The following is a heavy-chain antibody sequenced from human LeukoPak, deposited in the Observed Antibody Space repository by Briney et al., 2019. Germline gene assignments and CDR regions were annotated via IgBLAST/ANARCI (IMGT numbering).Heavy chain of an antibody. CDR3: ARDRGAIYDYVWGSYRHDAFDI. Sequence: ASVKVSCKASGGTFSSYAISWVRQAPGQGLEWMGGIIPIFGTANYAQKFQGRVTITADKSTSTAYMELSSLRSEDTAVYYCARDRGAIYDYVWGSYRHDAFDIWGQGTMVTVSS. CDR1: GGTFSSYA. J-gene: IGHJ3*02. CDR2: IIPIFGTA. V-gene: IGHV1-69*06. D-gene: IGHD3-16*02.